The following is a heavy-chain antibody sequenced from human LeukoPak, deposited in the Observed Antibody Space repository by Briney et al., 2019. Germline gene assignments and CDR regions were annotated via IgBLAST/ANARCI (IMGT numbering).Heavy chain of an antibody. CDR3: ARTTPHGSGDY. J-gene: IGHJ4*02. CDR1: GGSISSYY. CDR2: IYYSGST. Sequence: SETLSLTCGVSGGSISSYYWSWIRQPPGKGLEWIGYIYYSGSTNYNPSLKSRVTISVDTSKNQFSLKLSSVTAADTAVYYCARTTPHGSGDYWGQGTLVTVSS. D-gene: IGHD3-10*01. V-gene: IGHV4-59*01.